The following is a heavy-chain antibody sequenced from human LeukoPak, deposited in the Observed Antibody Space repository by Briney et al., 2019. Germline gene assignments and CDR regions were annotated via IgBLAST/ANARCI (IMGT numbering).Heavy chain of an antibody. CDR1: GFTFSSYA. CDR3: AKPMGSCSGGNCYSFDY. J-gene: IGHJ4*02. Sequence: GGSLRLSCAASGFTFSSYAMSWVRQAPGKGLEWVSAISGNGAGTYYGDSVKGRFTISRDISKNTLFLQMNSLTADDTAVYYCAKPMGSCSGGNCYSFDYWGQGTLVTVSS. CDR2: ISGNGAGT. D-gene: IGHD2-15*01. V-gene: IGHV3-23*01.